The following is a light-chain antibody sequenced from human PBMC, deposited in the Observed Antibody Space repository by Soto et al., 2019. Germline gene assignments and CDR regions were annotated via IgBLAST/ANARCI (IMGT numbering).Light chain of an antibody. CDR3: QQYETFSGT. Sequence: DIQMTQSPSTLSASVGDRVTITCRAIQSISSWLAWYQQKPGKAPKLLIYKASSLESGVPSRFSGSGSGTEFTLTIASLQPDDFATYYCQQYETFSGTFGPGTKVDIK. J-gene: IGKJ1*01. V-gene: IGKV1-5*03. CDR1: QSISSW. CDR2: KAS.